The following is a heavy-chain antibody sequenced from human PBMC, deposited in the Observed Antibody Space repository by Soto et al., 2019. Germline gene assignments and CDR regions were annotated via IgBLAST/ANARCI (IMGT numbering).Heavy chain of an antibody. Sequence: SVKVSCKASGGTFSSYAISWVRQAPGQGLEWMGGIIPIFGTANYAQKFQGRVTITADESTSTAYMELSSLRSEDTAVYYCARPRYYYDSSGYFLEYWGQGTLVTVSS. CDR3: ARPRYYYDSSGYFLEY. J-gene: IGHJ4*02. CDR2: IIPIFGTA. CDR1: GGTFSSYA. V-gene: IGHV1-69*13. D-gene: IGHD3-22*01.